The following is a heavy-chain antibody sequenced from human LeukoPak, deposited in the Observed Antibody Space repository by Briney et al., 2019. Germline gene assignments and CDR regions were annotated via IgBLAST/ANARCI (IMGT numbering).Heavy chain of an antibody. D-gene: IGHD3-3*01. CDR2: IYYSGST. CDR3: ARVPPYDFYAFDI. CDR1: GGSISSYY. J-gene: IGHJ3*02. V-gene: IGHV4-59*08. Sequence: SETLSLTCTVSGGSISSYYWSWIRQPPGKGLEWIGYIYYSGSTNYNPSLKSRVTISVDTSKNQFSLKLSSVTAADTAVYYCARVPPYDFYAFDIWGQGTMVTVSS.